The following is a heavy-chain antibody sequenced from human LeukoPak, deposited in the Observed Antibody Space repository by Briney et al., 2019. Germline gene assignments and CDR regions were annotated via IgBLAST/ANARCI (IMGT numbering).Heavy chain of an antibody. CDR1: GYSFTSHD. J-gene: IGHJ4*02. CDR3: ATAGRKYAFDY. Sequence: ASVKVSCKASGYSFTSHDINWVRQATGQGLEWMGWMNPNSGNTGYGQKFQGRVTMTTDTSMKTAYIELSSLRSEDTAVYYCATAGRKYAFDYWGQGTLVTVSS. CDR2: MNPNSGNT. V-gene: IGHV1-8*01.